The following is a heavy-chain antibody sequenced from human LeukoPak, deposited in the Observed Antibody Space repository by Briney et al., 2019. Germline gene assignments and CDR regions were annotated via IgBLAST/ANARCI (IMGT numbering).Heavy chain of an antibody. CDR2: SRNKAHGYTT. D-gene: IGHD5-24*01. CDR3: VRGFNSFDV. V-gene: IGHV3-72*01. J-gene: IGHJ3*01. CDR1: GFILSDYF. Sequence: GGSLRLSCATYGFILSDYFMDWVRQVPGKGLEWVARSRNKAHGYTTVYAASVKDRFTISRDESKSLLFLQMTSLITEDTAVYFCVRGFNSFDVWGLGTTVTVSS.